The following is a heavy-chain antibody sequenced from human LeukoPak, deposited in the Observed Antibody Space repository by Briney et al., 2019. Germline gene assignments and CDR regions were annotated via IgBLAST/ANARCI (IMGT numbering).Heavy chain of an antibody. J-gene: IGHJ4*02. CDR3: ARVEEVRYYFDY. V-gene: IGHV1-69*13. CDR2: IIPIFGTA. CDR1: GGTFSSYA. Sequence: SVKVSCKAPGGTFSSYAISWVRQAPGQGLEWMGGIIPIFGTANYAQKFQGRVTITADESTSTAYMELSSLRSEDTAVYYCARVEEVRYYFDYWGQGTLVTVSS.